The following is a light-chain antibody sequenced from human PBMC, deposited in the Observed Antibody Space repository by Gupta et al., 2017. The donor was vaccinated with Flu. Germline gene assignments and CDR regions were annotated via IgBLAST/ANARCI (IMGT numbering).Light chain of an antibody. Sequence: SPGKTVTSSCTRGSGSIAFNYVHWDQHRPGTSHENVIRHDGHPPSGVPDRFSGSIDISSNAASLTNAGLKNEDEADDCCQSYEVFGGGTKLTVL. CDR1: SGSIAFNY. CDR2: HDG. CDR3: QSYEV. V-gene: IGLV6-57*01. J-gene: IGLJ2*01.